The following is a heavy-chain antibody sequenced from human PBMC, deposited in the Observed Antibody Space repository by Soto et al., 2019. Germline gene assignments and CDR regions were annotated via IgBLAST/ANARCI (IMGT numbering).Heavy chain of an antibody. CDR3: ARGLLGGYYYYYYGMDV. D-gene: IGHD2-15*01. J-gene: IGHJ6*02. CDR2: INHSGST. Sequence: SETLYLTCAVYGGSFSGYYWSWIRQPPGKGLEWIGEINHSGSTNYNPSLKSRVTISVDTSKNQFSLKLSSVTAADTAVYYCARGLLGGYYYYYYGMDVWGQGTTVTVSS. CDR1: GGSFSGYY. V-gene: IGHV4-34*01.